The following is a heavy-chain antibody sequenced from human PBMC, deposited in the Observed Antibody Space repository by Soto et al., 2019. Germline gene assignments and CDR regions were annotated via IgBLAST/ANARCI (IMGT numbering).Heavy chain of an antibody. V-gene: IGHV3-30-3*01. J-gene: IGHJ5*02. CDR1: GFTFSSYA. Sequence: QVQLVESGGGVVQPGRSLRLSCAASGFTFSSYAMHWVRQAPGKGLEWVAVISYDGSNKYYADSVKGRFTISRDNSKNTLYLQMNSMRDEDTAVYYCARSGGEVTPKKYNWFDPWGQGTLVTVSS. D-gene: IGHD4-4*01. CDR3: ARSGGEVTPKKYNWFDP. CDR2: ISYDGSNK.